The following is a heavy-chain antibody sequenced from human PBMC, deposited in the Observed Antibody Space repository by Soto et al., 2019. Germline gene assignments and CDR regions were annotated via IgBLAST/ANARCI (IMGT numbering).Heavy chain of an antibody. D-gene: IGHD3-16*02. CDR3: AKSAASIMVTFGGVIVDYFDF. CDR2: ISYDGSNK. CDR1: GFTFSSYG. V-gene: IGHV3-30*18. J-gene: IGHJ4*02. Sequence: HPGGSLRLSCAASGFTFSSYGMHWVRQAPGKGLEWVAVISYDGSNKYYADSVKGRFTISRDNSKNTLYLQMNSLRAEDTAVYYCAKSAASIMVTFGGVIVDYFDFWGQGTLVTVSS.